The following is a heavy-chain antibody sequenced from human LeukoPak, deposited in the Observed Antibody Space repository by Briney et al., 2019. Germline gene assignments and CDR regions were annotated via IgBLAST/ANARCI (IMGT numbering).Heavy chain of an antibody. J-gene: IGHJ2*01. D-gene: IGHD6-13*01. V-gene: IGHV3-13*01. CDR2: IGTAGEI. Sequence: GGSLRLSCAASGFTFRSYDMHWVRHATGKGLEWVSGIGTAGEIYYPGSVKGRFTISRENAKNSLYLQMNSLRAGDTAVYYCARAAYSSTWYSRYFDLWGHGTLVTVSS. CDR3: ARAAYSSTWYSRYFDL. CDR1: GFTFRSYD.